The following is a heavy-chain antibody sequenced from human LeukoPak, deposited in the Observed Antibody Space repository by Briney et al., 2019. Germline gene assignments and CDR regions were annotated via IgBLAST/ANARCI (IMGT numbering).Heavy chain of an antibody. CDR3: ERSGSEIFARSFDI. V-gene: IGHV4-4*02. CDR1: GGSISSSHW. Sequence: SETLSLTCAVSGGSISSSHWWSWVRQPPGKGLEWIGEIYHSGSTNYNPSLKSRITISVDMSKNQFSLKLSSVTAADTAVYARERSGSEIFARSFDIWGQGTMVTVSS. D-gene: IGHD3-3*01. J-gene: IGHJ3*02. CDR2: IYHSGST.